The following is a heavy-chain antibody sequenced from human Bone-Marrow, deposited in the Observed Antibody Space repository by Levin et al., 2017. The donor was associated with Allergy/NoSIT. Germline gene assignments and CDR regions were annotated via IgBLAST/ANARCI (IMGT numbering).Heavy chain of an antibody. V-gene: IGHV4-59*01. CDR1: GGSISSYY. J-gene: IGHJ4*02. CDR3: ARVFSSSSGRPIDY. CDR2: IYNSGST. Sequence: SETLSLTCTVSGGSISSYYWSWIRQPPGKGLEWIGYIYNSGSTNYNPSLKSRVTISVDTSKTQFSLKLSSVTAADTAVYYCARVFSSSSGRPIDYWGQGTLVTVSS. D-gene: IGHD6-6*01.